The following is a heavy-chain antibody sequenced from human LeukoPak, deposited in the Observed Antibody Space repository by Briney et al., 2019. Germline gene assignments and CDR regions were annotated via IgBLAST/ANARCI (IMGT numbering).Heavy chain of an antibody. CDR1: GGSISSYY. Sequence: ASETLSLTCTVSGGSISSYYWSRIRQPPGKGLEWIGYIYYSGSTNYNPSLKSRVTISVDTSKNQFSLKLSSVTAADTAVYYCARGRGVSYYDILTAQDFDYWGQGTLVTVSS. D-gene: IGHD3-9*01. V-gene: IGHV4-59*12. CDR3: ARGRGVSYYDILTAQDFDY. J-gene: IGHJ4*02. CDR2: IYYSGST.